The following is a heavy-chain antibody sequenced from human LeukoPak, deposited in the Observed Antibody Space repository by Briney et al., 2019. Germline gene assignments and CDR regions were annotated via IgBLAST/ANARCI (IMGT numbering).Heavy chain of an antibody. D-gene: IGHD5-18*01. CDR1: GGSISSSDYY. Sequence: SETLSLTCTVSGGSISSSDYYWVWIRQSPGTGLEWIGSIYYSGSIYYNPSLKSRVTISVDTSKNQFSLKLSSVTAADTAVYYCARQLYSYGAYFDYWGQGTLVTVSS. CDR3: ARQLYSYGAYFDY. V-gene: IGHV4-39*01. J-gene: IGHJ4*02. CDR2: IYYSGSI.